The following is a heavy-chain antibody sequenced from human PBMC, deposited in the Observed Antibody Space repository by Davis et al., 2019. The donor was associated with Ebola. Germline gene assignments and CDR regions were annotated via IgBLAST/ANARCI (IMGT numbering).Heavy chain of an antibody. V-gene: IGHV3-48*01. CDR1: GFTFSSYS. D-gene: IGHD5-18*01. CDR2: ISSSSSTI. Sequence: GESLKISCAASGFTFSSYSMNWVRQAPGKGLEWVSYISSSSSTIYYADSVKGRFTISRDNSKNTLYLQMNSLRAEDTAVYYCAKVQRGAWGQGTLVTVSS. CDR3: AKVQRGA. J-gene: IGHJ5*02.